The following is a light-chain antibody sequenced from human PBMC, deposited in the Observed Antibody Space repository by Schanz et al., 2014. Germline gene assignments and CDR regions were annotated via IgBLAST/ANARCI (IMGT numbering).Light chain of an antibody. CDR3: QQRSNWRNT. Sequence: EIVLTQSPATLSLSPGERATLSCRASQSVDRDLAWFQQKPGQAPTLVIYGAITRATGIPARFSGSGSGTDFTLTISSLEPEDFAVYYCQQRSNWRNTFGGGTKVEIK. V-gene: IGKV3-11*01. J-gene: IGKJ4*01. CDR1: QSVDRD. CDR2: GAI.